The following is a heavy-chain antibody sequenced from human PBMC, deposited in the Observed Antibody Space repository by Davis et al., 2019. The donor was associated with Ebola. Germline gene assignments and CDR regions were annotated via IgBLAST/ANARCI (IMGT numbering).Heavy chain of an antibody. V-gene: IGHV1-46*01. CDR1: GYMFTTYY. CDR2: INPSGCST. J-gene: IGHJ4*02. CDR3: ARDQLPTHDFWSAYKRVYYLDY. Sequence: SVKVSRLASGYMFTTYYMHCLRQAPGQGDEWMGIINPSGCSTYYAQNFQGRVTMTRDTSTSTIYMELTSLSSEDTAVYYCARDQLPTHDFWSAYKRVYYLDYWGQGTLVTVSS. D-gene: IGHD3-3*01.